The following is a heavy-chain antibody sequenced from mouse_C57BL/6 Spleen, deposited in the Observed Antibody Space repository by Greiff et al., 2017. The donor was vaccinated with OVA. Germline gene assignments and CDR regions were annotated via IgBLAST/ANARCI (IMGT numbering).Heavy chain of an antibody. D-gene: IGHD2-5*01. CDR2: IYPGDGDT. V-gene: IGHV1-80*01. CDR1: GYAFSSYW. J-gene: IGHJ1*03. CDR3: ARASAYYSNYWYFDV. Sequence: VQLQQSGAELVKPGASVKISCKASGYAFSSYWMNWVKQRPGKGLEWIGQIYPGDGDTNYNGKFKGKATLTADKSSSTAYMQLSSLTSEDSAVYFCARASAYYSNYWYFDVWGTGTTVTVSS.